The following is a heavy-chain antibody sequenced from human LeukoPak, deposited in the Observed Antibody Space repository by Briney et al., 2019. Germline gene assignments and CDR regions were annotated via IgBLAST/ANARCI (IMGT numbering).Heavy chain of an antibody. Sequence: GASVKVSCKASGYTFTGYYMHWVRQAPGQGLEWMGWISAYNGNTNYAQKLQGGVTMTTDTSTSTAYMELRSLRSDDTAVCYCARGYYDYVWGSYRPDYWGQGTLVTVSS. CDR2: ISAYNGNT. D-gene: IGHD3-16*02. V-gene: IGHV1-18*04. J-gene: IGHJ4*02. CDR1: GYTFTGYY. CDR3: ARGYYDYVWGSYRPDY.